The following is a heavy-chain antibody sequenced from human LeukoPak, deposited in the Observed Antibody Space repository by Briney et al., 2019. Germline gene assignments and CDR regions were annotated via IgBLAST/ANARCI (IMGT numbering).Heavy chain of an antibody. CDR1: GFTFSSYA. J-gene: IGHJ4*02. Sequence: PGGSLRLSCAASGFTFSSYAMHWVRQAPGKGLEWVAVISYDGSNKYYTDSVKGRFTISRDNSKNALYLQMNSLRAEDTAVYYCARDRGRFLEWFYQQRAYFDYWGQGTLVTVSS. CDR3: ARDRGRFLEWFYQQRAYFDY. D-gene: IGHD3-3*01. CDR2: ISYDGSNK. V-gene: IGHV3-30-3*01.